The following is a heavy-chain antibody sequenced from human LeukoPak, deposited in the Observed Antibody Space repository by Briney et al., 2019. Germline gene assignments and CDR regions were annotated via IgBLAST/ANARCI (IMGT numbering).Heavy chain of an antibody. V-gene: IGHV3-23*01. Sequence: GGSLRLSCAASGFTFSSYAMSWVRQAPGKGLEWVSAISGSGGSTYYADSVKGRFTTSRDNSKNTLYLQMNSLRAEDTAVYYCAKDLYRRSVYDSSGYYYPFDYWGQGTLVTVSS. CDR2: ISGSGGST. CDR1: GFTFSSYA. CDR3: AKDLYRRSVYDSSGYYYPFDY. D-gene: IGHD3-22*01. J-gene: IGHJ4*02.